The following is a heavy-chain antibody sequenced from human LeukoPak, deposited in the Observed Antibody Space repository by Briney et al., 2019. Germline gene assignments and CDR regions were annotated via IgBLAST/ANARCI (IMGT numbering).Heavy chain of an antibody. J-gene: IGHJ4*02. V-gene: IGHV3-21*01. D-gene: IGHD3-10*01. Sequence: SGGSLRLSCAASGFTFSSYSMNWVRQAPGKGLEWVSSISSSSSYIYYADSVKGRFTISRDNAKNSLYLQMNSLRAEDTAVYYCARDQSITMVRGITRAPPKYWGQGTLVTVSS. CDR2: ISSSSSYI. CDR1: GFTFSSYS. CDR3: ARDQSITMVRGITRAPPKY.